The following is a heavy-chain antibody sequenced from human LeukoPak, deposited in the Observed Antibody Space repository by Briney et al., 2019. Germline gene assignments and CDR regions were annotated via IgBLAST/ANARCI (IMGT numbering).Heavy chain of an antibody. CDR1: GGSISSSAW. D-gene: IGHD3-10*01. CDR3: AREPHSMKYYYGSGSLAGILDV. V-gene: IGHV4-4*02. CDR2: IHHSGTT. Sequence: SGTLSLTCTVSGGSISSSAWWSWVRQPPGKGLECIGEIHHSGTTNYNPSLKSRVTISVDTSKNQFSLKLSSVTAADTAVYYCAREPHSMKYYYGSGSLAGILDVWGKGTSVTVSS. J-gene: IGHJ6*04.